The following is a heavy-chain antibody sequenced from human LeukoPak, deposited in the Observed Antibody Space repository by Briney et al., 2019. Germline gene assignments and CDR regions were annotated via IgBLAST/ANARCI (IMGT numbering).Heavy chain of an antibody. CDR3: ARDRSAYGRQNYFDY. D-gene: IGHD2-8*01. J-gene: IGHJ4*02. CDR1: GFTFSSYA. CDR2: ISYDGSNK. Sequence: GGSLRLSCAASGFTFSSYAMHWVRQAPGKGLEWVAVISYDGSNKYYADSVKGRFTISRDNSKNTLYLQMNSLRAEDTAVYYCARDRSAYGRQNYFDYWGQGTLVTVSS. V-gene: IGHV3-30-3*01.